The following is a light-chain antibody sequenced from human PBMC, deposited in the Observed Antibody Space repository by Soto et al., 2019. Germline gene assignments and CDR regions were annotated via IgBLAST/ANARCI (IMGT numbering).Light chain of an antibody. V-gene: IGLV2-8*01. CDR1: SSDVGGYNY. CDR2: DVN. Sequence: QSALTQPPSASVSPGQSVTISCTGTSSDVGGYNYVSWYQQHPGKATKLIIYDVNKWPSGVPDRFSGSKSGNTASLTVSWRQGEDEADYYCSSYSGSNNLVFGTGTKLTGL. CDR3: SSYSGSNNLV. J-gene: IGLJ1*01.